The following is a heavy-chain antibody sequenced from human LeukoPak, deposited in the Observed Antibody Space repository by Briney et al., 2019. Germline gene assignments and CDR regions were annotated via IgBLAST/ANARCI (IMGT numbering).Heavy chain of an antibody. CDR2: ISSSSSTI. Sequence: GGSLRLSCAASGFTFSSYSMNWVRQAPGKGLEWVSYISSSSSTIYYADSVKGRFTISRDSAKNSLYLQMNSLRAEDTAVYYCATDYDSTTPGYFDYWGQGTLVTVSS. J-gene: IGHJ4*02. CDR1: GFTFSSYS. V-gene: IGHV3-48*01. CDR3: ATDYDSTTPGYFDY. D-gene: IGHD3-22*01.